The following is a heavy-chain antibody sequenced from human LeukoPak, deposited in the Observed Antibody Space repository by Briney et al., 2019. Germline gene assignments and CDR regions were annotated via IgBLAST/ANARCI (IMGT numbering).Heavy chain of an antibody. Sequence: GGSLRLSCAASGFTFSSYAMSWVRQAPGKGLEWVSAISGGGGSTYYADSVKGRFTISRDNSKNTLYLQMNSLRAEDTAVYYCAKDRFIAPRRYYFGYWGQGTLVTVSS. D-gene: IGHD3-10*01. V-gene: IGHV3-23*01. J-gene: IGHJ4*02. CDR1: GFTFSSYA. CDR2: ISGGGGST. CDR3: AKDRFIAPRRYYFGY.